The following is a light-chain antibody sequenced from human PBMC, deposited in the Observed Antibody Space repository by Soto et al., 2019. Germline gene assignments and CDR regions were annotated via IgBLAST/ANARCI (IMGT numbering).Light chain of an antibody. CDR1: SSDVGGYKY. CDR3: TSYVGNDIWV. J-gene: IGLJ3*02. V-gene: IGLV2-8*01. CDR2: EVT. Sequence: QSALTQPPSASGSPGQSVTISCTGTSSDVGGYKYVSWYQQYPGKAPKLMIYEVTKRPSGVPDRFSGSKSANTASLTVSGLQAEDEADYYCTSYVGNDIWVFGGGTKLTVL.